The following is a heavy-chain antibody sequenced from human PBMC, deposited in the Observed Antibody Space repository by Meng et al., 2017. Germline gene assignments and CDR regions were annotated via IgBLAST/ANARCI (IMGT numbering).Heavy chain of an antibody. V-gene: IGHV3-9*01. D-gene: IGHD6-19*01. CDR3: AKDMGGSSGWLDHTYYYGMDV. CDR1: GFTFDDYA. CDR2: ISWNSGSI. Sequence: SLKISCAASGFTFDDYAMHWVRQAPGKGLEWVSGISWNSGSIGYADSVKGRFTISRDNAKNSLYLQMNSLRAEDTALYYCAKDMGGSSGWLDHTYYYGMDVWGQGTTVTVSS. J-gene: IGHJ6*02.